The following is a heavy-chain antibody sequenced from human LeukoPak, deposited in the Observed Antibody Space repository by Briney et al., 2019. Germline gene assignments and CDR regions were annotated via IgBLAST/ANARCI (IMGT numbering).Heavy chain of an antibody. Sequence: GGSLRLSCAASGFTFSNYGMHWVRLAPGKGLEWVAFIRYDGSNKDYADSVKGRFTISRDNSKNTLYLQMNSLRAEDTAVYYCAKDGYNYSDYWGQGTLVTVSS. V-gene: IGHV3-30*02. J-gene: IGHJ4*02. CDR2: IRYDGSNK. CDR1: GFTFSNYG. CDR3: AKDGYNYSDY. D-gene: IGHD5-24*01.